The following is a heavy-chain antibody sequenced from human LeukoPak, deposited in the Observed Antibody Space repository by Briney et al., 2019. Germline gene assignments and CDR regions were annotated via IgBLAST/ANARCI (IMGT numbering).Heavy chain of an antibody. CDR2: IYYSGST. CDR1: GGSISSYY. V-gene: IGHV4-59*01. CDR3: ARGSGYSYGPYDY. D-gene: IGHD5-18*01. J-gene: IGHJ4*02. Sequence: KSSETLSLTCTVSGGSISSYYWSWIRQPPGKGLEWIGYIYYSGSTNYNPSLKSRVTISVDTSKNQFSLKLSSVTAADTAVYYCARGSGYSYGPYDYWGQGTLVTVSS.